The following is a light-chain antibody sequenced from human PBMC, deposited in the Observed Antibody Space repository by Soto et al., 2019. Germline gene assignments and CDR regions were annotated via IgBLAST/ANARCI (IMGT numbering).Light chain of an antibody. V-gene: IGKV3-15*01. CDR2: GAS. J-gene: IGKJ1*01. Sequence: EIVMTQPPATLSVSPVERATLSCTASQNVRSNLAWYQQKPGQSPRLLIYGASTRATGIPARFSGSGSGTQFTLTISSLQSEDFAVYYCQQYNNWPPAWTFGQGTKVDI. CDR1: QNVRSN. CDR3: QQYNNWPPAWT.